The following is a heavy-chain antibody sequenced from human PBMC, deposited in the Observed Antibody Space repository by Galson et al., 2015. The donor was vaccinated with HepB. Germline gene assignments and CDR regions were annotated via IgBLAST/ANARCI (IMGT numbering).Heavy chain of an antibody. CDR3: ARAKSSSETGGYPVFDY. V-gene: IGHV3-48*03. J-gene: IGHJ4*03. CDR1: GFTFSNYR. CDR2: ISTTGTTV. D-gene: IGHD2-8*02. Sequence: SLRLSCAASGFTFSNYRMSWVRQAPGKGLEWVSYISTTGTTVHYADSVNGRTTISRDNAENSLYLQMDSLRAEDTAFYYCARAKSSSETGGYPVFDYWGQGTTVTVAS.